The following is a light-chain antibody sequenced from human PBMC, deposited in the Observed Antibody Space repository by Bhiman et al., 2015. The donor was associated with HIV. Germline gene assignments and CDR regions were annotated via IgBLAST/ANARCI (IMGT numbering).Light chain of an antibody. Sequence: QSALTQPASVSGSPGQSITISCTGISSDVGSYNFVSWYQQHPGKAPKLMIYEVSKRPSGVSNRFSGSKSGNTASLTISGLQAEDEADYYCSSYTNSSTPCVFGTGTKVTVL. J-gene: IGLJ1*01. V-gene: IGLV2-14*02. CDR2: EVS. CDR3: SSYTNSSTPCV. CDR1: SSDVGSYNF.